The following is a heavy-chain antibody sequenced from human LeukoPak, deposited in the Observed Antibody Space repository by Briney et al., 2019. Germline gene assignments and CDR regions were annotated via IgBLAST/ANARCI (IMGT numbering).Heavy chain of an antibody. V-gene: IGHV1-2*02. CDR1: GYSFTGHY. CDR2: LNPNSGGT. Sequence: ASVKVSCKASGYSFTGHYIHWVRQAPGQGLEWMGWLNPNSGGTKFAQKFQARVTLTRDTSISTAYMELSSLRSEDTAVYYCARGRRKNWFDPWGQGTLVTVSS. CDR3: ARGRRKNWFDP. J-gene: IGHJ5*02.